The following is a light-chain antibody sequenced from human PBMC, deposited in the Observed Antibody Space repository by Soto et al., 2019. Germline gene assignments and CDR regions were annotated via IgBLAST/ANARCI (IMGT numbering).Light chain of an antibody. J-gene: IGKJ5*01. CDR3: QQYDSVFT. Sequence: DIQMTQSPSSLSASVGDRVPITCQASQDITNYLNWYQQTPGKAPNILTYGASNLETGVPSRFSGSGSGTDFTFTISSLQAEDIGTYFCQQYDSVFTFGQGTRLEI. V-gene: IGKV1-33*01. CDR1: QDITNY. CDR2: GAS.